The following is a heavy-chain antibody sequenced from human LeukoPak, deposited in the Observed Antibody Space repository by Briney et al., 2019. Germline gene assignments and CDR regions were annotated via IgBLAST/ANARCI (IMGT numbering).Heavy chain of an antibody. D-gene: IGHD3-22*01. V-gene: IGHV3-15*01. Sequence: GGSLRPSCAPSGFTSSKAWMSWVGRATGTGRKCFGRIKSNADGRTTDHAAPVQGRITISRDDSQNTLYLQLDSLKAEDTAVYYYSSYRWQYDSSGYDYWGQGTLVAVSS. J-gene: IGHJ4*02. CDR1: GFTSSKAW. CDR3: SSYRWQYDSSGYDY. CDR2: IKSNADGRTT.